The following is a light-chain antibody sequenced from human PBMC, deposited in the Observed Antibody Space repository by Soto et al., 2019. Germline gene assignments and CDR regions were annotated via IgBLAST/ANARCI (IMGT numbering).Light chain of an antibody. J-gene: IGLJ1*01. CDR1: SSDVGGYNY. Sequence: QSVLTQLASVSGSPGQSITISCTGTSSDVGGYNYVSWYQQHPGKAPKFMIYDVSNRPSGVSNRFSGSKSGNTASLTISGLQAEDEADYYCSSYTTSNTRQIVFVTGTKVTVL. CDR2: DVS. V-gene: IGLV2-14*01. CDR3: SSYTTSNTRQIV.